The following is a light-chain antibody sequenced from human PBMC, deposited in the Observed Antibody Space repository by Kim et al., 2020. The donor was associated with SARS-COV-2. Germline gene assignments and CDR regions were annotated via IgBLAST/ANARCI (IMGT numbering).Light chain of an antibody. Sequence: QPAFISCKSRQSLVYSDGYIYLSWFHQRPGQSPRRLIYRVSNRDSGVPDRFSGIGSGTDFTLKISRVEAEDVGIYYCMQGTHWPYSFGQGTKLEI. J-gene: IGKJ2*03. CDR1: QSLVYSDGYIY. CDR3: MQGTHWPYS. V-gene: IGKV2-30*01. CDR2: RVS.